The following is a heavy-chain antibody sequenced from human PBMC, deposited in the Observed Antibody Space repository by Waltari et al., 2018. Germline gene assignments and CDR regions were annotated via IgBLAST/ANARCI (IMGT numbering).Heavy chain of an antibody. CDR3: AREGLREDWFDP. CDR1: GGSISSSSYY. J-gene: IGHJ5*02. CDR2: IYYSGST. Sequence: QLQLQESGPGLVKPSETLSLTCTVSGGSISSSSYYWGWIRQPPGKGLEWIGSIYYSGSTYYNPSLKSRVTISVDTSKNQFSLMLSSVTAADTAVYYCAREGLREDWFDPWGQGTLVTVSS. V-gene: IGHV4-39*07. D-gene: IGHD1-26*01.